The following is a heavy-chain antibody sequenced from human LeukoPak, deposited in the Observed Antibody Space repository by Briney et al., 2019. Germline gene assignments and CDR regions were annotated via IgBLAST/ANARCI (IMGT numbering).Heavy chain of an antibody. J-gene: IGHJ4*01. CDR1: GYSFSSLW. Sequence: GGSLRLSCAASGYSFSSLWMHSVRQAPGEGLVSVSRLNDAGGTTNSADFAKGRFTISRENARNTLYLQMNSLSAADTAVHYPTRHIGGRSAYWGQGALVTVSS. CDR3: TRHIGGRSAY. CDR2: LNDAGGTT. V-gene: IGHV3-74*01. D-gene: IGHD1-26*01.